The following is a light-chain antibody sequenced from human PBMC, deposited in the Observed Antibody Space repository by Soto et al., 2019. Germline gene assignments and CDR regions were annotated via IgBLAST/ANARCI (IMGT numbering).Light chain of an antibody. J-gene: IGKJ1*01. CDR2: GAS. CDR3: QQYNNWPTWT. V-gene: IGKV3-15*01. Sequence: EIGLTQSPATLSLSPGERATLSCRARQSVGSNLAWYQQKPGQAPRLLIYGASTRATGIPARFSGSGSETEFTLTISSLQAEDSAVYFCQQYNNWPTWTFGQGTKVDIK. CDR1: QSVGSN.